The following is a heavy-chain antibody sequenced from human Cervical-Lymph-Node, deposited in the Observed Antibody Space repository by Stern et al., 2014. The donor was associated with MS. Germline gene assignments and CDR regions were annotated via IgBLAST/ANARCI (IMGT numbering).Heavy chain of an antibody. D-gene: IGHD2-15*01. CDR1: GFTFDDYA. CDR2: IRWNSGNK. CDR3: AKDINLRGTYYFDY. V-gene: IGHV3-9*01. Sequence: EVQLVESGGGLVQPGRSLRLSCAASGFTFDDYAMHWVRQAPGKGLEWVSGIRWNSGNKGYAASVKGRFTISRDNAKNSLYLQMNSLRAEDTALYYCAKDINLRGTYYFDYWGQGTLVTVSS. J-gene: IGHJ4*02.